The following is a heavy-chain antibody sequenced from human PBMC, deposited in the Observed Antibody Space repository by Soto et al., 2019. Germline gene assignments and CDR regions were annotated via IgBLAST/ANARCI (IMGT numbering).Heavy chain of an antibody. CDR2: ISGRGDST. J-gene: IGHJ4*02. Sequence: EVQLLESGGGLVQPGGSLRLSCAASGFTFSSYAMRWVRQAPGKGLEWVSAISGRGDSTYYADSVKGRFTISRDNSKNTLYLQMNSLRAEDTAVYDCAKRGSGSYFDYGGQGTLVTVSS. D-gene: IGHD3-10*01. V-gene: IGHV3-23*01. CDR1: GFTFSSYA. CDR3: AKRGSGSYFDY.